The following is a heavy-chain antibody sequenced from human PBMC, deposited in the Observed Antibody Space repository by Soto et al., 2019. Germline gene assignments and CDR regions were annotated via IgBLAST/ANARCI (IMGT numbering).Heavy chain of an antibody. J-gene: IGHJ5*01. V-gene: IGHV1-46*01. CDR3: NRRRAIVGLTAPFD. Sequence: ASTKVSCNASGYSSTNYYIHWWRQAPGPGLEWMGTINAVGCYTTYSQRFHGRVTMTRDTSTSTVSMELSSLRDAATALYYCNRRRAIVGLTAPFD. CDR1: GYSSTNYY. D-gene: IGHD2-21*02. CDR2: INAVGCYT.